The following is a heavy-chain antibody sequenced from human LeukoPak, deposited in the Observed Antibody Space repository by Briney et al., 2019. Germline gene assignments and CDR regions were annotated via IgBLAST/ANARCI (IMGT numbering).Heavy chain of an antibody. Sequence: PSETLSLTCAVYGGSFSGYYWSWIRQPPGKGLEWIGEINHSGSTNYNPSLKSRVTISVDTSKNQFSLKLSSVTAADTAVYYCARHSRRRITMIVFDYWGQGTLVTVSS. J-gene: IGHJ4*02. CDR3: ARHSRRRITMIVFDY. V-gene: IGHV4-34*01. D-gene: IGHD3-22*01. CDR2: INHSGST. CDR1: GGSFSGYY.